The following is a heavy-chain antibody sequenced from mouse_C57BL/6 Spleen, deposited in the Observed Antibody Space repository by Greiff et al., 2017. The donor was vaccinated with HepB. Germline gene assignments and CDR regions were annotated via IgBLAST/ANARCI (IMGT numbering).Heavy chain of an antibody. CDR1: GYTFTSYW. Sequence: QVQLKQPGAELVKPGASVKMSCKASGYTFTSYWITWVKQRPGQGLEWIGDIYPGSGSTNYNEKFKSKATLTVDTSSSTAYMQLSSLTSEDSAVYYCARIVATDYYAMDYWGQGTSVTVSS. D-gene: IGHD1-1*01. CDR2: IYPGSGST. V-gene: IGHV1-55*01. CDR3: ARIVATDYYAMDY. J-gene: IGHJ4*01.